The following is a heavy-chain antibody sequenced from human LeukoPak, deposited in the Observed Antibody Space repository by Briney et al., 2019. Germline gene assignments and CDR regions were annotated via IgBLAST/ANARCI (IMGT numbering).Heavy chain of an antibody. V-gene: IGHV1-69*13. CDR2: IIPTFGTA. Sequence: SVKVSCKTCGGTFSSYAISWVRQAPAQGLEWMGGIIPTFGTANYSQKFQGRVTITADESTSTASMELSSLRSEDTAVYYCARRESYDLNWCDPLGQPRLVTVSS. CDR3: ARRESYDLNWCDP. CDR1: GGTFSSYA. D-gene: IGHD3-10*01. J-gene: IGHJ5*02.